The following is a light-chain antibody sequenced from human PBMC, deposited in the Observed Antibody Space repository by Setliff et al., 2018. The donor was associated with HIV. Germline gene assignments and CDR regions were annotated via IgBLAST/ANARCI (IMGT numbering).Light chain of an antibody. Sequence: QSVLTQPRSVSGSPEQAVTISCTGTRSDIGTYNYVSWYQQHPGKAPKLMIYDVTKRPSGVPDRFSGSKSGNTASLTIPGLQAEDEADYYCCSYGGNSVSYVFGTGTKVTVL. CDR2: DVT. CDR1: RSDIGTYNY. V-gene: IGLV2-11*01. CDR3: CSYGGNSVSYV. J-gene: IGLJ1*01.